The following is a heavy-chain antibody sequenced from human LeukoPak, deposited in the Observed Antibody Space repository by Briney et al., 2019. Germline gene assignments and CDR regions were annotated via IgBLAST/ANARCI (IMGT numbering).Heavy chain of an antibody. CDR1: GGSISGYY. Sequence: SETLSLTCTVSGGSISGYYWSWIRQPPGKGLEWIAYIFYNGTTKYNPSLKSRVTISVDTSKNQFSLKLNSVTAADTAVYSCARLHSNTFDYWGQGTLVTVSS. V-gene: IGHV4-59*01. CDR2: IFYNGTT. D-gene: IGHD4-11*01. CDR3: ARLHSNTFDY. J-gene: IGHJ4*02.